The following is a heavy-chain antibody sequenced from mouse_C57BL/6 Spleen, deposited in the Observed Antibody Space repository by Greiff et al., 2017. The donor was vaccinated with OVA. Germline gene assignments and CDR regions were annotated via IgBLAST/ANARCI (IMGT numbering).Heavy chain of an antibody. D-gene: IGHD2-3*01. V-gene: IGHV1-15*01. CDR2: IDPETGGT. J-gene: IGHJ2*01. CDR3: TRDGYYFDD. CDR1: GYTFTDYE. Sequence: QVQLQQSGAELVRPGASVTLSCKASGYTFTDYEMHWVKQTPVHGLEWIGAIDPETGGTAYNQKFKGKAILTADKSSSTAYMELRSLTSEDSAVYYCTRDGYYFDDWGKGTTLTVSS.